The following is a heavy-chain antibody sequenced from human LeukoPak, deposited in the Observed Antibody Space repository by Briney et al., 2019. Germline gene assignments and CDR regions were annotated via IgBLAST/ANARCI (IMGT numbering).Heavy chain of an antibody. CDR3: CGDFDY. V-gene: IGHV3-30*02. J-gene: IGHJ4*02. CDR1: GLTFSSYG. CDR2: IPYDGSNE. D-gene: IGHD2-21*01. Sequence: QPGGSLRLSCAASGLTFSSYGMPWVRQAPHKGLEWVAFIPYDGSNEYYADSVKGRFTISRDNSKNTLYLQMNSLSGEDTAVYYCCGDFDYWGQGTMVTVSS.